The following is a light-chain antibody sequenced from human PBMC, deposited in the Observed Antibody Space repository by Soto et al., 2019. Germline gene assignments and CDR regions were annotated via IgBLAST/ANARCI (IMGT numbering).Light chain of an antibody. CDR2: DVS. CDR3: SSYTSTSTLV. CDR1: SGDVGSYNF. Sequence: QSVLTQPASVSGSPGQSIGISCTGTSGDVGSYNFVSWYQQHPGKAPKLMIYDVSARPPGVSNRFSGSKSGNTASLTISGLQAEDEADYYCSSYTSTSTLVFGGGTKVTVL. J-gene: IGLJ2*01. V-gene: IGLV2-14*01.